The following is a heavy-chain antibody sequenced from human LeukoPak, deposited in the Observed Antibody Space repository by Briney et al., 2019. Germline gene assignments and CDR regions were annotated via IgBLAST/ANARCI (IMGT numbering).Heavy chain of an antibody. CDR3: ARRAYDYVWGSYRYYFDY. CDR1: GGSISSYY. V-gene: IGHV4-59*08. Sequence: PSETLSLTCIVSGGSISSYYWSWIRQPPGKGLGCIGYIYYSGSTNYHPSLKRLVTIPVDTSKNQSSLKLSSVTAADTAVYSGARRAYDYVWGSYRYYFDYWGQGTLVTVSS. CDR2: IYYSGST. J-gene: IGHJ4*02. D-gene: IGHD3-16*02.